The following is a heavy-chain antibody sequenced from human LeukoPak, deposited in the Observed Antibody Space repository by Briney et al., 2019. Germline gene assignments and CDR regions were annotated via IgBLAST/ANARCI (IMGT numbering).Heavy chain of an antibody. V-gene: IGHV1-24*01. CDR2: FAPEDGET. CDR3: ATRTHRSIAAAGTWADWFDP. Sequence: ASVKVSCKVSGYILTELFMHWVRQAPGKGLEWMGGFAPEDGETIYAQKFQGRVTMTEDTSTDTAYMELSSLTSEDTAVYYCATRTHRSIAAAGTWADWFDPWGQGTLVTVSS. J-gene: IGHJ5*02. CDR1: GYILTELF. D-gene: IGHD6-13*01.